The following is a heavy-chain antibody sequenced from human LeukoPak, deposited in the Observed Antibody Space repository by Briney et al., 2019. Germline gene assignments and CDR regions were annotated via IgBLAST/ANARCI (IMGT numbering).Heavy chain of an antibody. CDR3: ARVSREYGGNYQFDY. CDR1: GGTFSSYA. Sequence: SVKVSCKASGGTFSSYAISWVRQAPGQGLEWMGGIIPIFGTANYAQKFQGRVTITTDESTGTAYMELSSLRSEDTAVYYCARVSREYGGNYQFDYWGQGTLVTVSS. D-gene: IGHD4/OR15-4a*01. CDR2: IIPIFGTA. V-gene: IGHV1-69*05. J-gene: IGHJ4*02.